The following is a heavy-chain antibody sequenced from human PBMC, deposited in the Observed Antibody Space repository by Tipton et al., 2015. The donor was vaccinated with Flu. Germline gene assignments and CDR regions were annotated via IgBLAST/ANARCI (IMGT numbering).Heavy chain of an antibody. D-gene: IGHD4/OR15-4a*01. CDR3: ARGVYGDDGAYDI. CDR2: IYTSGST. V-gene: IGHV4-4*07. Sequence: QLVQSGAEVKPSETLSLTCTVSGDSMNNFYWNWIRQPAGKGLEWIGRIYTSGSTNYNPSLKSRVTMSVDASKTQFSLKLSSVTAADTAVYFCARGVYGDDGAYDIWGRGTPVVVSS. CDR1: GDSMNNFY. J-gene: IGHJ2*01.